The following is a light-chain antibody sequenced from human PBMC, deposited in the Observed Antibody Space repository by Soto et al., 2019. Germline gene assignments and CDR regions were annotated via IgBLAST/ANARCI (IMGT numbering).Light chain of an antibody. CDR2: AAS. CDR1: QSISSY. V-gene: IGKV1-39*01. J-gene: IGKJ4*01. Sequence: DIQMTQSPSSLSASVGDRVTITCRASQSISSYLNWYQQKPGKAPKLLIYAASSLQSGVPSRFSASGSGTDFTLTISSLQPEDFATYYCQQSYRTPLTSGGGTKV. CDR3: QQSYRTPLT.